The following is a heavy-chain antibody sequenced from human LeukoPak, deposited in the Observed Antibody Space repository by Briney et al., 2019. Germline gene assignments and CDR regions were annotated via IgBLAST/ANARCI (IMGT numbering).Heavy chain of an antibody. Sequence: GGSLRLSCAASGFPFRSYAMHWVRKAPGKGLEYVSAISSNGGSTSYANSVKGRFTISRDNSKNTLYLQMGSLRAEDMAVYYCARSSIVVVSILDYWGQGTLVTVSS. CDR3: ARSSIVVVSILDY. D-gene: IGHD2-2*01. V-gene: IGHV3-64*01. CDR1: GFPFRSYA. J-gene: IGHJ4*02. CDR2: ISSNGGST.